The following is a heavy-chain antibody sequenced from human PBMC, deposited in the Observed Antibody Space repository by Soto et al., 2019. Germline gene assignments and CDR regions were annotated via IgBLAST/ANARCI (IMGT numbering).Heavy chain of an antibody. Sequence: SQILSLTCTVSGTSIGSYYWSWILQPPGKGLEWMANTNYSGNTKYTPSLESRVPLSVDTSKKQFPLKMTSVEAAERAMYFWARYNSHAIDYWGRGTLDTVTS. CDR2: TNYSGNT. V-gene: IGHV4-59*01. J-gene: IGHJ4*02. D-gene: IGHD1-1*01. CDR1: GTSIGSYY. CDR3: ARYNSHAIDY.